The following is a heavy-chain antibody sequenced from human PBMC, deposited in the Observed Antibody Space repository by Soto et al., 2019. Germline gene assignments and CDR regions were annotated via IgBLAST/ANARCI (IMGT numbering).Heavy chain of an antibody. D-gene: IGHD6-19*01. CDR2: TYYRPQWYN. J-gene: IGHJ6*02. CDR3: ARTVARDYYYKGVDV. CDR1: GDSVSSNSAA. Sequence: SQTLSLTCVISGDSVSSNSAAWNWIRQSPSRGLEWLGRTYYRPQWYNDYAVSVKGRIIINPDTSKHQFSLQLSSVTPEDTAVYYCARTVARDYYYKGVDVWGQGTTVTVSS. V-gene: IGHV6-1*01.